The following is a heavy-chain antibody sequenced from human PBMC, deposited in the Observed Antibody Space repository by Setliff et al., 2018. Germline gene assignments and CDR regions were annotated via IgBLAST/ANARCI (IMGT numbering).Heavy chain of an antibody. Sequence: SETLSLTCTVSGGSVSSTSYYWGWIRQPPGKGLEWSGTIYYTGTTYYSPSLKSRVTISVDTSKNQFSLRLTSVTAADTAIYYCASRTTGPGGWFDYWGQGALVTVSS. V-gene: IGHV4-39*01. CDR2: IYYTGTT. CDR1: GGSVSSTSYY. J-gene: IGHJ5*01. CDR3: ASRTTGPGGWFDY. D-gene: IGHD1-1*01.